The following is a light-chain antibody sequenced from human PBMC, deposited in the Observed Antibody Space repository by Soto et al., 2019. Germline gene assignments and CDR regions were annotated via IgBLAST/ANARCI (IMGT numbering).Light chain of an antibody. CDR2: LGS. V-gene: IGKV2-28*01. Sequence: VLNPHRHHLQFTPGDPASIAGRSSEILLHSNGYNYLDWYLQKPGQSQQLLIYLGSNRASGAPDRFSGSGSGTDFTLKISRVEAEDVGVYYCMQYLQPTPTFGQGTRLDI. CDR1: EILLHSNGYNY. J-gene: IGKJ5*01. CDR3: MQYLQPTPT.